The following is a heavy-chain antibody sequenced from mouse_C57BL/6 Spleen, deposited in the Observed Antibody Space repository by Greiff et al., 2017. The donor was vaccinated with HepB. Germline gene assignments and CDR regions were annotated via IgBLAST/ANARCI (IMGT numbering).Heavy chain of an antibody. CDR3: ARPIYDGYYDAMDY. J-gene: IGHJ4*01. Sequence: DVKLQESGGGLVKPGGSLKLSCAASGFTFSDYGMHWVRQAPEKGLEWVAYISSGSSTIYYADTVKGRFTISRDNAKNTLFLQMTSLRSEDTAMYYCARPIYDGYYDAMDYWGQGTSVTVSS. CDR2: ISSGSSTI. CDR1: GFTFSDYG. D-gene: IGHD2-3*01. V-gene: IGHV5-17*01.